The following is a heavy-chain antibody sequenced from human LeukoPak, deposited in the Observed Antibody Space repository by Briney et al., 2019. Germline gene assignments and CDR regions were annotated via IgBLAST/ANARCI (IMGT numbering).Heavy chain of an antibody. CDR3: ARVLPAWFDP. J-gene: IGHJ5*02. CDR1: GGTFSSYA. V-gene: IGHV1-69*04. CDR2: IIAILGIA. Sequence: ASVKVSCKASGGTFSSYAISWVRQAPGQGLEWMGRIIAILGIANYAQKFQGRVTITADKSTSTAYMELSSLRSEDTAVYDCARVLPAWFDPWGQGTLVTVSS.